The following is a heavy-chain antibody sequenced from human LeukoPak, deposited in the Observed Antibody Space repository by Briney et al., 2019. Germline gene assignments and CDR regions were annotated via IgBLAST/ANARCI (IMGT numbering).Heavy chain of an antibody. Sequence: PSETLSLTCTVSGGSISGDNWNWIRQPPGKGLEWIGNIYYSGNTNYNPSLKSRVTISVDTSKNQFSLKLSSVTAADTAVYYCARRNDFDIWGQGTMVTVSS. J-gene: IGHJ3*02. CDR1: GGSISGDN. V-gene: IGHV4-59*08. CDR3: ARRNDFDI. CDR2: IYYSGNT.